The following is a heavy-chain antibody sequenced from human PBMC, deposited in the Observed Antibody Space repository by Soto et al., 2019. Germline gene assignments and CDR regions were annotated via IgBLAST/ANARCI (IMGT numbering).Heavy chain of an antibody. CDR2: IKSKADGGTT. V-gene: IGHV3-15*07. CDR3: TTSRTAAPRRFDP. CDR1: GFTFANAW. D-gene: IGHD2-21*02. Sequence: EVQLVESGGDLVKPGGSLRLSCAGSGFTFANAWLIWVRQAPGRGLEWVGSIKSKADGGTTEYAAPVKGRFFISREDSENTAFRQMNSLKPDDTAVYYCTTSRTAAPRRFDPWGQGTLVTVSS. J-gene: IGHJ5*02.